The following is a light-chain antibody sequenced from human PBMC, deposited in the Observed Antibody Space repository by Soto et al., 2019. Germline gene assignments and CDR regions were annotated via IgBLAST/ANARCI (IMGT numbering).Light chain of an antibody. J-gene: IGKJ1*01. V-gene: IGKV3-20*01. CDR3: QHYGNSRWT. Sequence: EIVLTQSPGTLSLSPGERATLSCRASQSVSSIYLAWYQQKPGQAPRLLIYGVSSRAPGIPERFSGSGSGTEFTLTISRLEPEDFEVYYCQHYGNSRWTLGQGTKVDIK. CDR2: GVS. CDR1: QSVSSIY.